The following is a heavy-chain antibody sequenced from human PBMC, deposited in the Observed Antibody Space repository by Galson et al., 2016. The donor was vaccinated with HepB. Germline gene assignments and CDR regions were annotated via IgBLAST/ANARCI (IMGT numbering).Heavy chain of an antibody. D-gene: IGHD4-17*01. CDR3: ARSTVTTWDY. CDR2: IKPDGSEK. CDR1: GFTFRSYW. J-gene: IGHJ4*02. V-gene: IGHV3-7*01. Sequence: SLRLSCAASGFTFRSYWMTWVRQAPGKGLESVANIKPDGSEKYYVDSVKGRFTISRDNAKNSLYLQLNSLRAEDTAVYYCARSTVTTWDYWGQGTLVTVSS.